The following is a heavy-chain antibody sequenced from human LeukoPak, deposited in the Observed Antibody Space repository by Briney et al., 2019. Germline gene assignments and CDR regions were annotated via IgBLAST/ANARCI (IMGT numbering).Heavy chain of an antibody. CDR3: AKVYGGYSYGYDYFDY. D-gene: IGHD5-18*01. J-gene: IGHJ4*02. Sequence: PGGSLRLSCAASGFSFSSYAMSWVRQAPGKGLEWVSAISGSGGSTYYADSVKGRFTISRDNSKNTLYLQMNSLRAEDTAVYYCAKVYGGYSYGYDYFDYWGQGTLVTVSS. CDR2: ISGSGGST. CDR1: GFSFSSYA. V-gene: IGHV3-23*01.